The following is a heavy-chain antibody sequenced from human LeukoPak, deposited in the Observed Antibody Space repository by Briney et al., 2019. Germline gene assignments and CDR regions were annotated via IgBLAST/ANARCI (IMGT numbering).Heavy chain of an antibody. V-gene: IGHV4-34*01. J-gene: IGHJ4*02. Sequence: PSETLSLTCAVYGGSFSGYYWSWIRQPPGKGLEWIGEINHSGSTNYNPSLKSRVTISVDTSKNQFSLKLGSVTAADTAVYYCARALNYYDDSFFDYWDQGTLVTVSS. CDR1: GGSFSGYY. D-gene: IGHD3-22*01. CDR3: ARALNYYDDSFFDY. CDR2: INHSGST.